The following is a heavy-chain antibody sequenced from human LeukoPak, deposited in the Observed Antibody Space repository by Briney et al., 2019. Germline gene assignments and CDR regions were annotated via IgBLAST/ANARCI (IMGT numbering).Heavy chain of an antibody. CDR3: AREMITIFSNDAFDI. CDR1: GFTFSSYA. J-gene: IGHJ3*02. Sequence: AGGSLRLSCAASGFTFSSYAMHWVRQAPGKGLEWVAVISYDGSNKYYADSVKGRFTISRDNSKNTLYLQMNSLRAEDTAVYYCAREMITIFSNDAFDIWGQGTMVTVSS. CDR2: ISYDGSNK. V-gene: IGHV3-30-3*01. D-gene: IGHD3-9*01.